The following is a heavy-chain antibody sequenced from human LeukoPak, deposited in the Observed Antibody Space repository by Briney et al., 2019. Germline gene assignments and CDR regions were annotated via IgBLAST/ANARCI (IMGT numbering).Heavy chain of an antibody. D-gene: IGHD1-26*01. CDR1: GFTFSSYG. CDR2: ISYDGSNK. CDR3: ARDRGPKNKVGATAPGY. J-gene: IGHJ4*02. Sequence: GRSLRLSCAASGFTFSSYGMHWVRQAPGKGLEWVAVISYDGSNKYYADSVKGRFTISRDNSKNTLYLQMNSLRAEDTAVYYCARDRGPKNKVGATAPGYWGQGTLVTVSS. V-gene: IGHV3-30*03.